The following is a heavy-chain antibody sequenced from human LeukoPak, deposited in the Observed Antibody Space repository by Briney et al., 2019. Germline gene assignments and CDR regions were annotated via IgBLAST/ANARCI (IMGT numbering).Heavy chain of an antibody. V-gene: IGHV3-23*01. CDR1: GFTFSSYA. J-gene: IGHJ3*02. Sequence: PGGSLRLSCAASGFTFSSYAMSWVRQAPGKGLEWVSAISGSGGSTYYADSVKGRFTISRDNSKNTLYLQMNSLRAEDTAVYYCAKDLVNKVGAMAGDAFDIWGQGTMVTVSS. D-gene: IGHD1-26*01. CDR2: ISGSGGST. CDR3: AKDLVNKVGAMAGDAFDI.